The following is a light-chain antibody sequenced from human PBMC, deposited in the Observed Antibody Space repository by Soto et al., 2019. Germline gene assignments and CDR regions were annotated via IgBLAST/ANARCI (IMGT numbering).Light chain of an antibody. Sequence: QSVLTQRPSVSGAPGQRVTISCTGSSSNIGAGYDVHWYQQLPGTAPKLLIYGNSNRPSGVPDRFSGSKSGTSAPLAITGLQAEDEADYYCQSYDSSLSGFYVFGTGTKVTVL. CDR1: SSNIGAGYD. V-gene: IGLV1-40*01. CDR3: QSYDSSLSGFYV. J-gene: IGLJ1*01. CDR2: GNS.